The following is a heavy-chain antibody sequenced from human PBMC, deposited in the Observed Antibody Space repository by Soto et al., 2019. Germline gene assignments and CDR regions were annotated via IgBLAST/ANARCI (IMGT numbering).Heavy chain of an antibody. J-gene: IGHJ6*02. Sequence: PSETLSLTCTVSGGSISSGGYYWGWIRQHPGKGLEWIGYIYYSGSTYYNPSLKSRVTISVDTSKNQFSLKLSSVTAADTAVYYCARDNSNYYYYGMDVWGQGTTVTVSS. V-gene: IGHV4-31*03. CDR2: IYYSGST. CDR3: ARDNSNYYYYGMDV. CDR1: GGSISSGGYY. D-gene: IGHD4-4*01.